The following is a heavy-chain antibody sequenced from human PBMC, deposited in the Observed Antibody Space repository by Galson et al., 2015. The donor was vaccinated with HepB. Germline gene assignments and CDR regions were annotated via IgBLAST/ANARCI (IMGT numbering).Heavy chain of an antibody. CDR3: ARDFSHSSGRNPPTPRYNWFDP. V-gene: IGHV1-2*06. CDR2: INPNSGGT. Sequence: SVKVSCKASGSTFTGYYMHWVRQAPGQGLEWMGRINPNSGGTNYAQKFQGRVTMTRDTSISTAYMELSRLRSDDTAVYYCARDFSHSSGRNPPTPRYNWFDPWGQGTLVTVSS. J-gene: IGHJ5*02. D-gene: IGHD3-22*01. CDR1: GSTFTGYY.